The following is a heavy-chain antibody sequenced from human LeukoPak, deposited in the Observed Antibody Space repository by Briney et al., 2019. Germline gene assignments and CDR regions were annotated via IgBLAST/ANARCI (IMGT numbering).Heavy chain of an antibody. V-gene: IGHV3-30*04. CDR1: GFTFSSYT. J-gene: IGHJ4*02. D-gene: IGHD2-15*01. Sequence: PGRSLRLSCAASGFTFSSYTMHWVRQATGKGLEWVALISYDGSNKYYADSVKGRFTISRDNSKNTLYLQMNSLRAEDTAVYYCAREEYCSGGSCYSDAFDYWGQGTLVTVSS. CDR3: AREEYCSGGSCYSDAFDY. CDR2: ISYDGSNK.